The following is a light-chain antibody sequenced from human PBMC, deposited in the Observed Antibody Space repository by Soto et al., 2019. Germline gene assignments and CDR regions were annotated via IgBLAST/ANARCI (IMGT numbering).Light chain of an antibody. Sequence: DIQMTQSPSTLSASVGDRVTITCRASQTVYNYLAWYQQKPGEAPKVLIYDASTLQSGVPSRFSGSGSGTEFTLIISSLQPDDFATYYCQQYSSYCTFGQGTKVEIK. V-gene: IGKV1-5*01. CDR3: QQYSSYCT. CDR2: DAS. CDR1: QTVYNY. J-gene: IGKJ1*01.